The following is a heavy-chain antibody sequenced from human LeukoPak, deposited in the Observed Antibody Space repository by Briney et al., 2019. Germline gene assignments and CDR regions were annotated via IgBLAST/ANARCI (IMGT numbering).Heavy chain of an antibody. Sequence: PGGSLRLSCAASGLTFSSYAMSWVRQAPGKGLEWVSAISGSGGSTYYADSVKGRFTISRDNSKNTLYLQMNSLRAEDTAVYYCARRQQLERLVGGAFDIWGQGTMVTVSS. CDR2: ISGSGGST. V-gene: IGHV3-23*01. CDR3: ARRQQLERLVGGAFDI. CDR1: GLTFSSYA. J-gene: IGHJ3*02. D-gene: IGHD6-13*01.